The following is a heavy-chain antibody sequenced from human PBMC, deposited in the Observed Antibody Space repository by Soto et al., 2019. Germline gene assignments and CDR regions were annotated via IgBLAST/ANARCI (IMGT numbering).Heavy chain of an antibody. D-gene: IGHD1-26*01. J-gene: IGHJ4*02. CDR1: GGSISNYY. V-gene: IGHV4-59*01. Sequence: PSETLSLTCTVSGGSISNYYWRWIRQPPGGGLEWIGYIYYSGSTNYNPALKSRLTISVGTSRKEFSLRLTSVTAADSAVYYCARDPGGRFDSWGQGTLVTVSS. CDR3: ARDPGGRFDS. CDR2: IYYSGST.